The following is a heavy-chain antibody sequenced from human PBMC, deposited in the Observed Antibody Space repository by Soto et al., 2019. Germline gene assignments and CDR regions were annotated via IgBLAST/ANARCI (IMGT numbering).Heavy chain of an antibody. CDR2: IIPILGIA. D-gene: IGHD5-12*01. CDR1: GGTFSSYT. V-gene: IGHV1-69*02. CDR3: ARRVATTIGGEDY. Sequence: QVQLVQSGAEVKKPGSSVKVSCKASGGTFSSYTISWVRQAPGQGLEWMGRIIPILGIANYAQKFQGRVKITADKSTSKAYMELGSLRSEDTAVYYCARRVATTIGGEDYWGQGTLVTVSS. J-gene: IGHJ4*02.